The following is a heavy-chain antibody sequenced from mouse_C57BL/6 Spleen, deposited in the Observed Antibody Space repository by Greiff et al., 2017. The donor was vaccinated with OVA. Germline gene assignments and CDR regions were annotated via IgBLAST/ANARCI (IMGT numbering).Heavy chain of an antibody. D-gene: IGHD2-4*01. CDR3: ARQGYDYDEFAY. CDR2: ISNGGGST. J-gene: IGHJ3*01. CDR1: GFTFSDYY. Sequence: EVQLVESGGGLVQPGGSLKLSCAASGFTFSDYYMYWVRQTPEKRLEWVAYISNGGGSTYYPDTVKGRFTISRDNAKNTLYLQMSRLKSEDTAMYYCARQGYDYDEFAYWGQGTLVTVSA. V-gene: IGHV5-12*01.